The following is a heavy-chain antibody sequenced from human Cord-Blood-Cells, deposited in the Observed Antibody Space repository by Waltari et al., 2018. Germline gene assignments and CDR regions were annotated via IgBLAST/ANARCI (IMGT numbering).Heavy chain of an antibody. CDR1: GFTVSSNY. CDR2: IYGGGST. D-gene: IGHD6-6*01. Sequence: EVQLVESGGGLIQPGGSLRLSCAASGFTVSSNYMSWVRQAPGKGLEWVSVIYGGGSTYYADSVKGRFTISRDNSKNTLYLQMNSRRAEDTAVYYCARAPGSSSFDYWGQGTLVTVSS. V-gene: IGHV3-53*01. J-gene: IGHJ4*02. CDR3: ARAPGSSSFDY.